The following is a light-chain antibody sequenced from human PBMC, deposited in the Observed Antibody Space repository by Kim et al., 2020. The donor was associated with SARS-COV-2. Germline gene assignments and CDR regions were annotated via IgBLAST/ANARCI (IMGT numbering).Light chain of an antibody. CDR2: AAY. CDR3: QQYFDFPYT. CDR1: QNIARD. V-gene: IGKV1D-8*02. J-gene: IGKJ2*01. Sequence: SASPGDKVTLTCRLTQNIARDLAWFQQRPGKAPQLLIYAAYTLHTGAPSRFSGSGSGTDFTLTINPLQSEDSATYFCQQYFDFPYTFGQGTKLEI.